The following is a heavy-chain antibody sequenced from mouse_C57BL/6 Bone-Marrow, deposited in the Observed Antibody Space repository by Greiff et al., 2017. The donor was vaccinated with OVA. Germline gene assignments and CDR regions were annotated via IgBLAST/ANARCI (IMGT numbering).Heavy chain of an antibody. CDR3: ARGVITTVENYFDY. D-gene: IGHD1-1*01. CDR2: INPSNGGT. Sequence: VQLQQPGTELVKPGASVKLSCKASGYTFTSYWMHWVKQRPGQGLEWLGNINPSNGGTNYNEKFKSKATLTVDKSSSTAYMQLSSLTSEDSAVYYCARGVITTVENYFDYWGQGTTLTVSS. CDR1: GYTFTSYW. J-gene: IGHJ2*01. V-gene: IGHV1-53*01.